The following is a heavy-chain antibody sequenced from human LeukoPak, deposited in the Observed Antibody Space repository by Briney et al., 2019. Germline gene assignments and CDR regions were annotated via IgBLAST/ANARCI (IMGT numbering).Heavy chain of an antibody. CDR1: GFTFSSYG. Sequence: GGSLRLSCAASGFTFSSYGMHWVRQAPGKGLEWVAFIRYDRGKTDYADSVKGRFAISKDNSKYTLSLQMNSLRTEDTAVYFCARDSDYGDYGAQGYWGQGTLVTVSS. CDR2: IRYDRGKT. CDR3: ARDSDYGDYGAQGY. D-gene: IGHD4-17*01. V-gene: IGHV3-30*02. J-gene: IGHJ4*02.